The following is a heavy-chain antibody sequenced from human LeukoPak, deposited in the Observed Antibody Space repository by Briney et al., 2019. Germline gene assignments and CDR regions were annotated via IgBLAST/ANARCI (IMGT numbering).Heavy chain of an antibody. D-gene: IGHD3-10*01. CDR2: INHSGST. V-gene: IGHV4-34*01. CDR3: ARGATYYYGSGSYYTV. CDR1: GGSLSGYY. J-gene: IGHJ4*02. Sequence: PSETLSLTCAVYGGSLSGYYWSWIRQPPGKGLEWIGEINHSGSTNYNPSLKSRVTISVDTSKNQFSLKLSSVTAADTAVYYCARGATYYYGSGSYYTVWGQGTLVTVSS.